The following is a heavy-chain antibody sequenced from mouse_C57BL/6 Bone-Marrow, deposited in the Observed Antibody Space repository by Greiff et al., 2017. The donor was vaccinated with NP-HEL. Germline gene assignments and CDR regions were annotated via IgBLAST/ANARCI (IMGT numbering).Heavy chain of an antibody. CDR2: IRLKSDNYAT. J-gene: IGHJ3*01. CDR1: GFTFSNYW. Sequence: DVKLVESGGGLVQPGGSMKLSCVASGFTFSNYWMNWVRQSPEQGLEWVAQIRLKSDNYATHYAESVKGRFTISRDDSKSSVYLQMNNLRAEDTGIYYCTYYYGSSWGFAYWGKGTLVTVAA. D-gene: IGHD1-1*01. CDR3: TYYYGSSWGFAY. V-gene: IGHV6-3*01.